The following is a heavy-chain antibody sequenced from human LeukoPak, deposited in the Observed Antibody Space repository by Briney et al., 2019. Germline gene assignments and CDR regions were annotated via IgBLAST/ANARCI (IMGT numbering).Heavy chain of an antibody. Sequence: PGGSLRLSCAASGFTFSSYWMHWVRHAPGKGLVWVSRINSDGSSTSYADSVKGRFTISRDNAKNTLYLQMNSLRAEDTAVYYCARVTYYYDSSGYPPDYWGQGTLATVSS. J-gene: IGHJ4*02. D-gene: IGHD3-22*01. CDR3: ARVTYYYDSSGYPPDY. CDR2: INSDGSST. CDR1: GFTFSSYW. V-gene: IGHV3-74*01.